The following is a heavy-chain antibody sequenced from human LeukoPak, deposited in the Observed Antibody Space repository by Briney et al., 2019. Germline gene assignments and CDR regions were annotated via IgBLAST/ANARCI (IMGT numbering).Heavy chain of an antibody. Sequence: GESLKISCKGSGYSLTSYWIGWVRQMPGKGLEWMGIIYPGDSDTRYSPSFQGQVTISADKSISTAYLQWSSLKASDTAMYYCARAGYCSSTSCYDWFDYWGQGTLVTVSS. CDR1: GYSLTSYW. CDR2: IYPGDSDT. D-gene: IGHD2-2*01. V-gene: IGHV5-51*01. J-gene: IGHJ4*02. CDR3: ARAGYCSSTSCYDWFDY.